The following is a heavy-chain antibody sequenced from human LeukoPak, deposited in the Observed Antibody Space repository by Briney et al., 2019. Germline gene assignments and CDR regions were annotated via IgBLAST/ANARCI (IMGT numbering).Heavy chain of an antibody. CDR2: SQTRLENEAT. CDR3: AXEWXTGADPDVRLDY. V-gene: IGHV3-15*01. Sequence: GGSLRLSCSASGFTFSHVWMAWVRQAPGRGLEWIGRSQTRLENEATYYAAAVKGRFIISRDDSKNTLYLEMNSLQGEDTAVYYXAXEWXTGADPDVRLDYWGQGSLVTVSS. J-gene: IGHJ4*02. D-gene: IGHD3-10*02. CDR1: GFTFSHVW.